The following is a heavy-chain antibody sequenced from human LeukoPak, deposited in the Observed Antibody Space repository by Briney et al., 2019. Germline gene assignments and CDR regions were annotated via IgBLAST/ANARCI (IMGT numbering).Heavy chain of an antibody. CDR3: AREIYDSSGYGAFDI. J-gene: IGHJ3*02. D-gene: IGHD3-22*01. Sequence: GGSLRLSCAASGFSVSSSYMYWVRQAPGKGLEWVSFFYRGDTTYYAESVRGRFTISRDNSKNTLYLQMNSLRAEDTAVYYCAREIYDSSGYGAFDIWGQGTMVTVSS. CDR1: GFSVSSSY. CDR2: FYRGDTT. V-gene: IGHV3-53*01.